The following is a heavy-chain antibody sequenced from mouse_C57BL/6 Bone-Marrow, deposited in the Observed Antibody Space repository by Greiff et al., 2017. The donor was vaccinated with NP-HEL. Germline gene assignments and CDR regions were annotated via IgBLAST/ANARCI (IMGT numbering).Heavy chain of an antibody. D-gene: IGHD2-3*01. CDR3: ARGVYDGPACFAY. J-gene: IGHJ3*01. CDR2: IYPGSGST. V-gene: IGHV1-55*01. CDR1: GYTFTSYW. Sequence: QLQQPGAELVKPGASVKMSCKASGYTFTSYWITWVKQRPGQGLEWIGDIYPGSGSTNYNEKFKSKATLTVDTSSSTAYMQLSSLTSEDSAVYYCARGVYDGPACFAYWGQGTLVTVSA.